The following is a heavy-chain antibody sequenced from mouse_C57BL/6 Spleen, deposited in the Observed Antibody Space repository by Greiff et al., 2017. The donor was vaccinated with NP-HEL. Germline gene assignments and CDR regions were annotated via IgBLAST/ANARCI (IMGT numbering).Heavy chain of an antibody. D-gene: IGHD2-3*01. CDR2: IWSGGST. J-gene: IGHJ4*01. CDR1: GFSLTSYG. Sequence: QVQLQQSGPGLVQPSQSLSITCTVSGFSLTSYGVHWVRQSPGKGLEWLGVIWSGGSTDYNAAFISRLSISKENSKSQVFFKMNSLQADETAIYYCARNFEGYYVGYAMDYWGQGTSVTVSS. CDR3: ARNFEGYYVGYAMDY. V-gene: IGHV2-2*01.